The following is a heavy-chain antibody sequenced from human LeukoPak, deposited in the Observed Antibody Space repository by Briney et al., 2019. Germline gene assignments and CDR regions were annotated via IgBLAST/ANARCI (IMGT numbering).Heavy chain of an antibody. V-gene: IGHV3-30-3*01. CDR2: ISYDGSNK. Sequence: GGSPRLSCAASGFTFSSYAMHWVRQAPGKGLEWVAVISYDGSNKYYADSVKGRFTISRDNSKNTLYLQMNSLRAEDTAVYYCARAYCSSTSCNSTPDYWGQGTLVTVSS. CDR3: ARAYCSSTSCNSTPDY. CDR1: GFTFSSYA. D-gene: IGHD2-2*01. J-gene: IGHJ4*02.